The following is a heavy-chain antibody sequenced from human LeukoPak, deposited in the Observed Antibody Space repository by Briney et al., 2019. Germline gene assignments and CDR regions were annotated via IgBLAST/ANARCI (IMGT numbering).Heavy chain of an antibody. V-gene: IGHV3-66*01. J-gene: IGHJ4*02. D-gene: IGHD3-16*01. Sequence: GGSLRLSCAASGFTVSPKYISWLRQAPGKGLEWVSVIYNGGSTFYADSVKARFTISRDNSKNTLYLQMNSLKAEDTAVHYCATTGGEQGYDYWGQGTLVTVSS. CDR1: GFTVSPKY. CDR3: ATTGGEQGYDY. CDR2: IYNGGST.